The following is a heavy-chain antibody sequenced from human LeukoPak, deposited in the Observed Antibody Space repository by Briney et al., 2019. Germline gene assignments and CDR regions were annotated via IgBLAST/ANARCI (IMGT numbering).Heavy chain of an antibody. V-gene: IGHV1-69*13. Sequence: ASVKVSCKASGGTFISYAISWVRQAPGQGLEWMGGIIPIFGTANYAQKFQGRVTITADESTSTAYMELSSLRSEDTAVYYCARGGDILTGPSDYWGQGTLVTVSS. CDR2: IIPIFGTA. D-gene: IGHD3-9*01. CDR1: GGTFISYA. J-gene: IGHJ4*02. CDR3: ARGGDILTGPSDY.